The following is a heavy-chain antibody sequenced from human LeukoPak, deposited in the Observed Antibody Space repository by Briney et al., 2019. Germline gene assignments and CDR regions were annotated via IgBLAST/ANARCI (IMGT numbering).Heavy chain of an antibody. CDR2: ISSSSSYI. J-gene: IGHJ4*02. D-gene: IGHD6-13*01. CDR3: ARRPYSSTFRFDY. Sequence: GGSLRLSCAASGFTFSSYSMNWVRQAPGKGLEWVSSISSSSSYIYYADSVKGRFTISRDNAKNSLYLQMNSLRAEDTAVYYCARRPYSSTFRFDYWGQGTLVTVSS. CDR1: GFTFSSYS. V-gene: IGHV3-21*01.